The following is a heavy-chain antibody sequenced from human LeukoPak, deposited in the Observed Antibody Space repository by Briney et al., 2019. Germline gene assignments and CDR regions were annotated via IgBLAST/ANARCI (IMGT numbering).Heavy chain of an antibody. J-gene: IGHJ4*02. CDR1: GGSISGYY. Sequence: PSETLSLTCTVSGGSISGYYWSWIRQPPGKGLEWIGYIYYTGSTKYNPSLKSRVTISVDTSKNQFSLKLSSVTAADTAVYYCATFIANYFDYWGQGTLVTVSS. CDR2: IYYTGST. D-gene: IGHD6-13*01. V-gene: IGHV4-59*01. CDR3: ATFIANYFDY.